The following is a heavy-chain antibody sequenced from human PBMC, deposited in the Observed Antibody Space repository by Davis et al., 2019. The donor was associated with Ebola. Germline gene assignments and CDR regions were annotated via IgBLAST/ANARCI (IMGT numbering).Heavy chain of an antibody. CDR2: IRSKANSYAT. J-gene: IGHJ4*02. D-gene: IGHD2-15*01. CDR1: GCTYSGSA. CDR3: SISGCSGGSCYGDY. Sequence: ESLKIPCASPGCTYSGSAMHRVREASGKGLEGVGRIRSKANSYATAYAASVKGKFTISRDDSKNTAYLQMNSLKTENTAVYYCSISGCSGGSCYGDYWGQGTLVTVSS. V-gene: IGHV3-73*01.